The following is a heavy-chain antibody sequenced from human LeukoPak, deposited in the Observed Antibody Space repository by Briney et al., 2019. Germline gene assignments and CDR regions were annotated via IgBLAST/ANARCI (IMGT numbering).Heavy chain of an antibody. V-gene: IGHV4-59*01. D-gene: IGHD3-22*01. CDR2: IYYSGST. Sequence: PSETLSLTCTVSGGSISSYYWSWIRQPPGKGLEWIGYIYYSGSTNYNPSLKSRVTISVDTSKNQFSLKLSSVTAADTAVYYCAKGDYYDSSGYYYRGAFDIWGQGTMVTVSS. CDR1: GGSISSYY. J-gene: IGHJ3*02. CDR3: AKGDYYDSSGYYYRGAFDI.